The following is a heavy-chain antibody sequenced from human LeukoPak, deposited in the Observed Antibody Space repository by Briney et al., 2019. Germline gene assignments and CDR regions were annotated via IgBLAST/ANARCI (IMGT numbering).Heavy chain of an antibody. D-gene: IGHD3-10*02. V-gene: IGHV3-23*01. CDR3: AELGITMIGGV. Sequence: GGSLRLSCAASGFTFSNYAMSWVRQAPGKGLEWVSSISDSGGSTYYADSVKGRFTISRDNAKNSLYLQMNSLRAEDTAVYYCAELGITMIGGVWGKGTTVTISS. CDR2: ISDSGGST. CDR1: GFTFSNYA. J-gene: IGHJ6*04.